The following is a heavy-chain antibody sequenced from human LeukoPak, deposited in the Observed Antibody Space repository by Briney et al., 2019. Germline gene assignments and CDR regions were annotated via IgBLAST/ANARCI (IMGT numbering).Heavy chain of an antibody. D-gene: IGHD2-15*01. CDR2: IYESGTT. CDR3: ARGAWATRLGS. J-gene: IGHJ4*02. CDR1: GESLNSHY. Sequence: NPSETLSLTCAVYGESLNSHYWSWVRQPPGEGLEWIGEIYESGTTEYNPSLKSRVTISMVPSKQQFSLSLSSVTAADTAVYYCARGAWATRLGSWGLGTPVIVSS. V-gene: IGHV4-34*01.